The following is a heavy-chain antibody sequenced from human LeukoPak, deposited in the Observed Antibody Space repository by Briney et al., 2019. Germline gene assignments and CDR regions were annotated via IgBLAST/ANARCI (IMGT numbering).Heavy chain of an antibody. Sequence: GGSLRLSCAASGFTFDDYAMHWVRQAPGKGLEWVSGISWNSGSIGYADSVKGRFTISRDNAKNSLYLQMNSLRAEDTALYYCAKVGPGYGDYDGVHFDYWGQGTLVTVSS. V-gene: IGHV3-9*01. D-gene: IGHD4-17*01. CDR3: AKVGPGYGDYDGVHFDY. J-gene: IGHJ4*02. CDR2: ISWNSGSI. CDR1: GFTFDDYA.